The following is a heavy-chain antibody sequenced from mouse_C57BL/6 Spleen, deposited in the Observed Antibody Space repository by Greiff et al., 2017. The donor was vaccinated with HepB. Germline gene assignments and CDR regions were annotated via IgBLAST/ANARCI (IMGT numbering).Heavy chain of an antibody. CDR1: GYAFSSSW. D-gene: IGHD1-1*01. CDR3: AREPLYYYGSRNYAMDY. Sequence: QVQLQQSGPELVKPGASVKISCKASGYAFSSSWMNWVKQRPGKGLEWIGRIYPGDGDTNYNGKFKGKATLTADKSSSTAYMQLSSLTSEDSAVYFCAREPLYYYGSRNYAMDYWGQGTSVTVSS. V-gene: IGHV1-82*01. J-gene: IGHJ4*01. CDR2: IYPGDGDT.